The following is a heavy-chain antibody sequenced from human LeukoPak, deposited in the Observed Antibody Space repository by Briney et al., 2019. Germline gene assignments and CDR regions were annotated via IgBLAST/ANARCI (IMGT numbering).Heavy chain of an antibody. J-gene: IGHJ4*02. CDR2: IYPGDSDT. D-gene: IGHD6-13*01. V-gene: IGHV5-51*01. CDR3: ARHPHSSSWYGGFDY. Sequence: GESLKISCKGSGYSFSSYWIGWVRQMPGKGLEGMGIIYPGDSDTRYSPSFQGQVTISADKSISTAYLQWSSLKASDTAMYYCARHPHSSSWYGGFDYWGQGTLVTVSS. CDR1: GYSFSSYW.